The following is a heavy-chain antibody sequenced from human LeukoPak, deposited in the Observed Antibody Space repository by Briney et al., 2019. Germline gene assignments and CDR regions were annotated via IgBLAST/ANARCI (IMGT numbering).Heavy chain of an antibody. V-gene: IGHV1-69*04. J-gene: IGHJ4*02. CDR2: IIPILGIA. D-gene: IGHD3-22*01. CDR3: ARVRYYDSSGYYLPDYFDY. Sequence: EASVKVSCKASGGTFSSYAISWVRQAPGQGLEWMGRIIPILGIANYAQKFQGRVTITADKSTSTAYMELSSLRSEDTAVYYCARVRYYDSSGYYLPDYFDYWVQGTLVTVSS. CDR1: GGTFSSYA.